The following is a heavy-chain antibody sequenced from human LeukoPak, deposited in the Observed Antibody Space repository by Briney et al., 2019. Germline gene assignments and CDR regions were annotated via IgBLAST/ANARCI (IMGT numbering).Heavy chain of an antibody. V-gene: IGHV3-23*01. CDR1: GCTFDTYA. J-gene: IGHJ4*02. CDR2: LSGSGGST. Sequence: GGSLRLSCAASGCTFDTYAMSWVRQAPGKGGEWGSGLSGSGGSTYYADSVKGRFTISRDNAKNTLYLQMNRLRAEDTAVYYCAKGRCSGGSCYGRGFDYWGQGTLVTVSS. D-gene: IGHD2-15*01. CDR3: AKGRCSGGSCYGRGFDY.